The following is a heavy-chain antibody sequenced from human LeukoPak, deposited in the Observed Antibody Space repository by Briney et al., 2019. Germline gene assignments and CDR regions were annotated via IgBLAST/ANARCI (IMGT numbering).Heavy chain of an antibody. J-gene: IGHJ5*02. CDR3: ARAGGPYASGSYSNWFDP. V-gene: IGHV1-18*01. D-gene: IGHD3-10*01. CDR2: ISAYNGNT. CDR1: GYTFTSYG. Sequence: GASVKVSCKASGYTFTSYGISWVRQAPGQGLAWMGCISAYNGNTNYPQKFQGRVTMTRDTSISTAYMELGRLRSDDTAVFYCARAGGPYASGSYSNWFDPWGQGTLVTISS.